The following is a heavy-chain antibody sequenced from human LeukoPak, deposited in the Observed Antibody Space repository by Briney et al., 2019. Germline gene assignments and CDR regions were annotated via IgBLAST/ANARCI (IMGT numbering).Heavy chain of an antibody. D-gene: IGHD3-22*01. Sequence: GGSLRLSCAVSGITLSNYGMSWVRQAPGKGLEWVAGISDSGGRTNYADSVKGRFTISRDNPKNTLYLQMNSLRAEDTAVYFCAKRGVVIRVILVGLHKEAYYFDSWGQGALVTVSS. J-gene: IGHJ4*02. CDR3: AKRGVVIRVILVGLHKEAYYFDS. CDR2: ISDSGGRT. V-gene: IGHV3-23*01. CDR1: GITLSNYG.